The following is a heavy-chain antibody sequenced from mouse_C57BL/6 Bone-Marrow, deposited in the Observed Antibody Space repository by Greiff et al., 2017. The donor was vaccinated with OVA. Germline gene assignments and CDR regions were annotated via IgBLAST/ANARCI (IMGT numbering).Heavy chain of an antibody. CDR2: IRNKANNHAT. CDR1: GFTFSDAW. CDR3: TSTVVAPTGLDY. V-gene: IGHV6-6*01. J-gene: IGHJ2*01. Sequence: EVKLMESGGGLVQPGGSMKLSCAASGFTFSDAWMDWVRQSPEKGLEWVAEIRNKANNHATYYAESVKGRFTISRDDSKSSVYLQMNSLRAEDTGIYYCTSTVVAPTGLDYWGQGTTLTVSS. D-gene: IGHD1-1*01.